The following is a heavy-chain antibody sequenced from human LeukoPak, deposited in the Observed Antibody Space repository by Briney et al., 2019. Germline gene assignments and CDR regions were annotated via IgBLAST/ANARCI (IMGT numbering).Heavy chain of an antibody. V-gene: IGHV4-30-4*01. D-gene: IGHD2-15*01. CDR2: IYYSGSA. Sequence: SETLSLTCTVSGGSISSGDYYWSWIRQPPGNGLEWIGYIYYSGSAYYNPSLKSRVTISVDTSKNQFSLKLSSVTAADTAVYYCARESRCSGGSCYSYYGMDVWGQGTTVTVSS. CDR1: GGSISSGDYY. J-gene: IGHJ6*02. CDR3: ARESRCSGGSCYSYYGMDV.